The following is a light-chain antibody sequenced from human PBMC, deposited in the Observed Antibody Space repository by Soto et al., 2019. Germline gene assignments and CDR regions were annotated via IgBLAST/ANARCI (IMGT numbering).Light chain of an antibody. CDR2: GAS. CDR3: QQYGSSPSWT. J-gene: IGKJ1*01. Sequence: EIVLKQSPGTLSLSPGERATLSCRASQSVSSSYLAWYQQKPGQAPRLLIYGASSRATVIPDRFSGSGSGTDFTLTISRLEPEDFAVYYCQQYGSSPSWTFGQGTKV. V-gene: IGKV3-20*01. CDR1: QSVSSSY.